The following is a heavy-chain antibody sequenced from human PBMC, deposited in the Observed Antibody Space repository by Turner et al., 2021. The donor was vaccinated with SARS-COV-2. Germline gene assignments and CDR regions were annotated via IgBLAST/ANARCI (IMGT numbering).Heavy chain of an antibody. D-gene: IGHD1-1*01. CDR3: ARDLNGGRGP. V-gene: IGHV3-66*02. CDR2: IYSGEST. Sequence: EVQLVESGGGLVQPGWSLRLSCAASGFTVRSNYMSWFRQAPGKGLEGVSVIYSGESTFYADSVKGRFTIYRDSSKHSLYLQMNSLRTEDTAVYYCARDLNGGRGPWGQGTLVTVSS. CDR1: GFTVRSNY. J-gene: IGHJ5*02.